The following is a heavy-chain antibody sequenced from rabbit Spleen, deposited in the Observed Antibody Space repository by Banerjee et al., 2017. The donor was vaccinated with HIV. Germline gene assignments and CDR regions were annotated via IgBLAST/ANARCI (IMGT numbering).Heavy chain of an antibody. Sequence: WYASWVNGRFTISRSISLNTVDLKMSSLTAADTATYFCAREDVGGSVSLWGPGTLVTVS. V-gene: IGHV1S43*01. J-gene: IGHJ4*01. D-gene: IGHD1-1*01. CDR3: AREDVGGSVSL.